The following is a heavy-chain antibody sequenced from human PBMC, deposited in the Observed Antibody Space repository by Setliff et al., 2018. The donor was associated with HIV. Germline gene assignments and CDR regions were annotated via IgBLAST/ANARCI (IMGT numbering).Heavy chain of an antibody. D-gene: IGHD5-12*01. Sequence: PGGSLRLSCAASGFIVSENYMSWLRQAPGKGLEWVSVLYTGGRTHYGDSVKGRFTTSRDNSKNTLFLQMNSLRAEDTAVYYCARRPGSGYGYFDYWGPGTLVTVSS. CDR1: GFIVSENY. CDR2: LYTGGRT. CDR3: ARRPGSGYGYFDY. J-gene: IGHJ4*02. V-gene: IGHV3-66*01.